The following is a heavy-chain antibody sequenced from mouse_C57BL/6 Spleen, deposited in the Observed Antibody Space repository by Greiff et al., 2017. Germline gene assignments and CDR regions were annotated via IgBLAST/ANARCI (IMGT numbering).Heavy chain of an antibody. CDR1: GYTFTDYY. V-gene: IGHV1-26*01. J-gene: IGHJ2*01. CDR2: INPNNGGT. Sequence: VQLQQSGPELVKPGASVKISCKASGYTFTDYYMNWVKQSHGKSLEWIGDINPNNGGTSYNQKFKGKATLTVDKSSSTAYMELRSLTSEDSAVYYCAREVYYEDYWGQGTTLTVSS. CDR3: AREVYYEDY. D-gene: IGHD2-4*01.